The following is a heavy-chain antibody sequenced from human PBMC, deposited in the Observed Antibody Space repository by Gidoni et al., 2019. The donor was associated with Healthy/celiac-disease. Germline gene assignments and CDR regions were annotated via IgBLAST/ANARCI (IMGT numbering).Heavy chain of an antibody. D-gene: IGHD6-13*01. CDR1: GCSISSYY. J-gene: IGHJ4*02. CDR2: IYYSGST. V-gene: IGHV4-59*01. Sequence: QVQLQESGPGLVKPSETLSLTCTVSGCSISSYYWSWIRQPPGKGLEWMGYIYYSGSTNYNPSLKSRVTISVDTSKTHFSLKLSSGTAADTAVYYCARIAAAGTVDYWGQGTLVTVSS. CDR3: ARIAAAGTVDY.